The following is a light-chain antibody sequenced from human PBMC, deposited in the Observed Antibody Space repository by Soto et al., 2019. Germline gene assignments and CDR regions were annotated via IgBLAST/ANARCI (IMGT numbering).Light chain of an antibody. Sequence: EIVMTPSPATLSLSPGERPTRSCRASQSVSSNLGRYQQKPAKAPRLLTYDAADRANGIPARFRASGSGTDSTLTISSLELEEFSGQYCQFCSTFGHGTKVDIK. V-gene: IGKV3-11*01. CDR1: QSVSSN. J-gene: IGKJ3*01. CDR2: DAA. CDR3: QFCST.